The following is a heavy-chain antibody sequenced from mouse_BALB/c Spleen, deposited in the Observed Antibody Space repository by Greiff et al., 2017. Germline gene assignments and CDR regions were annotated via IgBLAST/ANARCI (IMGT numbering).Heavy chain of an antibody. CDR3: AIHGNYAMDY. CDR1: GFPFSSYT. Sequence: MLVESGGGLVQPGGSLKLSCAASGFPFSSYTMSWVRQTPEKRLEWVAYISNGGGSTYYPDTVKGRFTISRDNAKNTLYLQMSSLKSEDTAMYYCAIHGNYAMDYWGQGTSVTVSS. V-gene: IGHV5-12-2*01. D-gene: IGHD1-1*02. CDR2: ISNGGGST. J-gene: IGHJ4*01.